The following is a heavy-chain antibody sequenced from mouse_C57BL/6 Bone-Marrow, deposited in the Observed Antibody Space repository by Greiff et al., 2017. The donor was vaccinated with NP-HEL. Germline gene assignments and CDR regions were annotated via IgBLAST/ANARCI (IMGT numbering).Heavy chain of an antibody. J-gene: IGHJ4*01. Sequence: QVQLKQPGTELVKPGASVKLSCKASGYTFTSYWMHWVKQRPGQGLEWIGNINPSNGGTNYNEKFKSKATLTVDKSSSTAYMQLSSLTSEDSAVYFCARHEEAHYGMDYWGQGTSVTVSS. CDR2: INPSNGGT. CDR3: ARHEEAHYGMDY. CDR1: GYTFTSYW. V-gene: IGHV1-53*01.